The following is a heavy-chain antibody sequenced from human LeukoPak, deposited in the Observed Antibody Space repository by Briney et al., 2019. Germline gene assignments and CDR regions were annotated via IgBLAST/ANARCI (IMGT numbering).Heavy chain of an antibody. CDR1: GYSFNSQG. CDR2: IYPGDSDT. Sequence: ASVKVSCKASGYSFNSQGMNWVRQAPGQGLEWMGIIYPGDSDTRYSPSFQGQVTISADKSISTAYLQWSSLKASDTAMYYCARADDGGFDYWGQGTLVTVSS. J-gene: IGHJ4*02. CDR3: ARADDGGFDY. V-gene: IGHV5-51*01. D-gene: IGHD1-1*01.